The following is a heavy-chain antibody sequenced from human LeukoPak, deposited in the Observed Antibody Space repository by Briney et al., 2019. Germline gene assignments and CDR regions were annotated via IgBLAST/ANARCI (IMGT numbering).Heavy chain of an antibody. CDR2: ISAYNVNT. V-gene: IGHV1-18*04. Sequence: ASVKVSCKASGYTFTNYGISWVRQAPGQGLEWMGWISAYNVNTNYARKLQGRVTMTTDTSTGTAYMELRSLRSDDTAVYYCARDPESSGWYGGYYFDYWGQGTLVTVSS. CDR3: ARDPESSGWYGGYYFDY. J-gene: IGHJ4*02. D-gene: IGHD6-19*01. CDR1: GYTFTNYG.